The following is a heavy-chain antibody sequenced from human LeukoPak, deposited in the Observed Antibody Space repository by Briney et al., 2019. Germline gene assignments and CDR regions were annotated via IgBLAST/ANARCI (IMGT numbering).Heavy chain of an antibody. CDR3: ARDFCSSTSCALYYYYGMDV. V-gene: IGHV3-53*01. CDR2: IYSGGST. J-gene: IGHJ6*02. CDR1: GFTVSSNN. D-gene: IGHD2-2*01. Sequence: GGSLRLSCAASGFTVSSNNMSWVRQAPGKGLEWVSVIYSGGSTYYADSVKGRFTISRDNSKNTLYLQMNSLRAEDTAVYYCARDFCSSTSCALYYYYGMDVWGQGTTVTVSS.